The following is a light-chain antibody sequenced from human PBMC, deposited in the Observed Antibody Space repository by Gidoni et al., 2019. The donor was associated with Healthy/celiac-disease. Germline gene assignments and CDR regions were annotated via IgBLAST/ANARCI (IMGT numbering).Light chain of an antibody. CDR1: QDISNY. J-gene: IGKJ3*01. CDR2: DAS. Sequence: DIQMTPSPSSLSASVRDRVTITCQASQDISNYLNWYQQKPGKAPKLLIYDASNLETGVPSRFSGSGSGKDFTFTISSLQPEDIATYYCQQYDNLPRGFTLGPGTKVDIK. V-gene: IGKV1-33*01. CDR3: QQYDNLPRGFT.